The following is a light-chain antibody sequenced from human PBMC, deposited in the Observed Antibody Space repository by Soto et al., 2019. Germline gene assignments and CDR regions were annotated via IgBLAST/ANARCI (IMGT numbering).Light chain of an antibody. CDR2: EVS. Sequence: QSALAQPASVSGSPGQSITISCTGTSRDIGTYDYVSWYQQHPGKAPKLMIYEVSNRPSGVSNRFSGSKSGNTASLTISGLQAADEADYYCSSYTNINTLIFGGGTQLTVL. CDR3: SSYTNINTLI. J-gene: IGLJ2*01. CDR1: SRDIGTYDY. V-gene: IGLV2-14*01.